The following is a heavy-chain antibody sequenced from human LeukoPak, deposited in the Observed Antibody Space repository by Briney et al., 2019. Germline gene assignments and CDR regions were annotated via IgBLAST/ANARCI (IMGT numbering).Heavy chain of an antibody. CDR1: GGTFSSYA. Sequence: GSSVKVSCKASGGTFSSYAMHWVRQAPGQRLEWMGWINAGNGNTKYSQKFQGRVTITRDTSASTAYMELSSLRSEDTAVYYCARSTVLWFGELPDYWGQGTLVTVSS. CDR2: INAGNGNT. J-gene: IGHJ4*02. CDR3: ARSTVLWFGELPDY. D-gene: IGHD3-10*01. V-gene: IGHV1-3*01.